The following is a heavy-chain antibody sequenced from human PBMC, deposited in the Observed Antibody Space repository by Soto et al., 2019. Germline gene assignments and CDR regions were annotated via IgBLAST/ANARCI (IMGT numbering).Heavy chain of an antibody. Sequence: EVQLLQSGGGLVQPGGSLRLSCAASGFTFSSYAMSWVRQAPGKGLEWVATISGTGGSTYYTDSVKGRFTISRDNSKNTVYLQMNSMRAEDAAVYYCEKEMTSGYYVFVYWGQERLVMVSS. D-gene: IGHD3-22*01. CDR1: GFTFSSYA. CDR2: ISGTGGST. CDR3: EKEMTSGYYVFVY. J-gene: IGHJ4*02. V-gene: IGHV3-23*01.